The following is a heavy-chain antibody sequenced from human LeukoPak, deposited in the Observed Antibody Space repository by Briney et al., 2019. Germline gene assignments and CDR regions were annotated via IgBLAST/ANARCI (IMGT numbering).Heavy chain of an antibody. D-gene: IGHD6-13*01. CDR2: IYSGGST. CDR3: ASIAAAGTRVY. CDR1: GFTVSSNY. Sequence: GGSLRLSCAASGFTVSSNYMSWVRQAPGKGLEGVSVIYSGGSTYYADSVKGRFTISRDNSKNTLYLQMNNLRAEDTAVYYCASIAAAGTRVYWGQGTLVTVSS. V-gene: IGHV3-53*01. J-gene: IGHJ4*02.